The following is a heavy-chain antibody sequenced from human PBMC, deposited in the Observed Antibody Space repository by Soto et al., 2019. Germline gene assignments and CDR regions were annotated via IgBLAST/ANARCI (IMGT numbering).Heavy chain of an antibody. V-gene: IGHV1-46*01. CDR2: INPSGGST. J-gene: IGHJ3*02. Sequence: GASVKVSCKASGYTFTSYYMHWVRQAPGQGLEWMGIINPSGGSTSYTQKFQGRVTMTRDTSTSTVYMELSSLRSEDTAVYYCARVDGQQLALWGPAFDIWGQGTMVTLSS. CDR1: GYTFTSYY. CDR3: ARVDGQQLALWGPAFDI. D-gene: IGHD6-13*01.